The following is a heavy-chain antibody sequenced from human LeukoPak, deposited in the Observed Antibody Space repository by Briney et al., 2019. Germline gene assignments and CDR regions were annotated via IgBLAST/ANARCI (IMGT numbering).Heavy chain of an antibody. V-gene: IGHV4-59*01. Sequence: SETLSLTCTVSGGSISSYYWSWIRQPPGKGLEWIGYIYYSGTTNYNPSLKSRVTISVDTSKNQFSLKLSSVTAADTAVYYCARAGSSDLYFDYWGQGTLVTVSS. J-gene: IGHJ4*02. D-gene: IGHD6-19*01. CDR3: ARAGSSDLYFDY. CDR1: GGSISSYY. CDR2: IYYSGTT.